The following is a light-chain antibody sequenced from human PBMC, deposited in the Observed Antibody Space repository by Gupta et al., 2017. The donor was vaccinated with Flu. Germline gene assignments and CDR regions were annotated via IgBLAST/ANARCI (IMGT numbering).Light chain of an antibody. V-gene: IGLV3-21*02. CDR3: QVRDDIGAPV. CDR1: NIGTKT. J-gene: IGLJ1*01. CDR2: DES. Sequence: SYILTHPPSVSVAPGQTARIPCGGNNIGTKTVHWYQQKPAQHPVLFVNDESDRPSGIPDRGSGGNSGKKATMRISSVEAGNEADDYCQVRDDIGAPVFGTGTKLSVL.